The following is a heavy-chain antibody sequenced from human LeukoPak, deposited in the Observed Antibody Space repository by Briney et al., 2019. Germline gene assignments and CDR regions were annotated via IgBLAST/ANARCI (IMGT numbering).Heavy chain of an antibody. Sequence: PSETLSLTCSVYGVSFIGYYWSWIRQPPGKGLEWIGEINHSGSTNYNPSLKSRVTISVDTSKNQFSLKLSSVPAADKAVYSCVRFGDYDAYFAYWGQGTLVTVSS. J-gene: IGHJ4*02. CDR3: VRFGDYDAYFAY. CDR1: GVSFIGYY. CDR2: INHSGST. D-gene: IGHD4-17*01. V-gene: IGHV4-34*01.